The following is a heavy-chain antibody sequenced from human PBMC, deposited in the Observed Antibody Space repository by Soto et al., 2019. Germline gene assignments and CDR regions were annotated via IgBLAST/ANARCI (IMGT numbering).Heavy chain of an antibody. CDR2: IYWDDDK. V-gene: IGHV2-5*02. J-gene: IGHJ4*02. D-gene: IGHD7-27*01. CDR1: GFSLSTSGVG. Sequence: QITLKESGPTLVKPTQTLTLTCTFSGFSLSTSGVGVGWIRQPPGKALEWLALIYWDDDKRYSPSLKSRLTITKDPSNNQVVLTMTHMDPVDTATYYCAHSLIPNWGSRGAFDYWGQGTLVTVSS. CDR3: AHSLIPNWGSRGAFDY.